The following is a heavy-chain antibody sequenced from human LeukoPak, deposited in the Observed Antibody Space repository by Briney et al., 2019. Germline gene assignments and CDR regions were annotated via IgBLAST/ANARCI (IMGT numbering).Heavy chain of an antibody. J-gene: IGHJ6*02. CDR3: ARGRHGWSPPQYYGMDV. Sequence: SQTLSLTCAVSGVSISSGGYSWSWIRQPPGKGLEWIGYIYHSGSTYYNPSLKSRVTISVDRSKNQFSLKLSSVTAADTAVYYCARGRHGWSPPQYYGMDVWGQGTTVTVSS. CDR2: IYHSGST. V-gene: IGHV4-30-2*01. CDR1: GVSISSGGYS. D-gene: IGHD2-15*01.